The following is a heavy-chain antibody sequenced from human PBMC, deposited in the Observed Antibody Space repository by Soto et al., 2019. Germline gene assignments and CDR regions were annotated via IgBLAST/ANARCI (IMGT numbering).Heavy chain of an antibody. V-gene: IGHV4-30-4*01. CDR3: ATVPTYYYDGSGYANAFDV. D-gene: IGHD3-22*01. CDR2: IYYSGSI. CDR1: GASINSGDYY. J-gene: IGHJ3*01. Sequence: TSETLSLTCTVSGASINSGDYYWSWIRQPPGKGLEWIGYIYYSGSIYHNPSLKSRVIISVDMPKNQFSLKLSSVTDADTAVYYCATVPTYYYDGSGYANAFDVWGQGTMVTVSS.